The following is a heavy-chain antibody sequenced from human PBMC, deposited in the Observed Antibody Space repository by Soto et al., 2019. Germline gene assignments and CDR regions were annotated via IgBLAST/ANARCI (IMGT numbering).Heavy chain of an antibody. D-gene: IGHD3-16*02. J-gene: IGHJ6*02. CDR3: AKHIVSYFDMDV. CDR1: GFTLNTYA. CDR2: ISDSGATT. Sequence: GSLRLSCVASGFTLNTYAMSWVRQAPGKGLEWVSGISDSGATTYYADSVKGRFTISRDNSKNTLYLQMNSLRAEDTAVYHCAKHIVSYFDMDVWGQVTKVPVSS. V-gene: IGHV3-23*01.